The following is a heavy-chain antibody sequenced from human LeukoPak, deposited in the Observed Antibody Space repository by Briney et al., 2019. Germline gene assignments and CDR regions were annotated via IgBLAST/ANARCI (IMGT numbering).Heavy chain of an antibody. V-gene: IGHV1-69*13. Sequence: SVKVSCKASGGTFSSYTINWVRQAPGQGLEWMGGIIPIFGTANYAQRFQGRVTITADDSTSTAYMEPSSLRSEDTAVYYCATGYSYGTGTNWFDPWGQGTLVTVSS. CDR1: GGTFSSYT. CDR2: IIPIFGTA. J-gene: IGHJ5*02. CDR3: ATGYSYGTGTNWFDP. D-gene: IGHD5-18*01.